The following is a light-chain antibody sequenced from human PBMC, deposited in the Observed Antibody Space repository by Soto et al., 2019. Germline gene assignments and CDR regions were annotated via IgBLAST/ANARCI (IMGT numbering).Light chain of an antibody. V-gene: IGKV1-6*01. J-gene: IGKJ1*01. CDR3: LQDFHYPRT. CDR2: GAS. Sequence: AIQMTQSPSSLSASVGDRVTVTCRASQDIKYDLAWYQQKPGKAPKVLIYGASTLQPGVSLRFSGSGSGSEFTLTINSLQPEDSATYFCLQDFHYPRTFGQGTKVEIK. CDR1: QDIKYD.